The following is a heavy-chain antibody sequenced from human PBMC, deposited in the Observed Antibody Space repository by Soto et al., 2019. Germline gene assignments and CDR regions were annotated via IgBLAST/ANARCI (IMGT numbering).Heavy chain of an antibody. Sequence: QVQLVESGGGVVQPGRSLRLSCAASGFTFSSYGMHWVRQAPGKGLEGVAVIWYDGSNKYYADSVKGRFTISRDNSKNTLYLQMNSLRAEETAVYYCARDPERSHSSGWSFFDYWGQGTLVTVSS. CDR1: GFTFSSYG. J-gene: IGHJ4*02. D-gene: IGHD6-19*01. CDR2: IWYDGSNK. V-gene: IGHV3-33*01. CDR3: ARDPERSHSSGWSFFDY.